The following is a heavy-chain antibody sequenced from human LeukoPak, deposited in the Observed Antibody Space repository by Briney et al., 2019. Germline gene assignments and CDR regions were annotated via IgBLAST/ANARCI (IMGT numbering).Heavy chain of an antibody. V-gene: IGHV1-18*01. J-gene: IGHJ3*02. CDR2: ISAYNGNA. Sequence: SVKVSCKASGYTFTSYGISWVRQAPGQGLEWMGWISAYNGNANYAQKLQGRVTMTTDKSTSTAYMELRSLRSDDTAVYYCARDTRYSSGPRAFDIWGQGTMVTVSS. D-gene: IGHD6-19*01. CDR1: GYTFTSYG. CDR3: ARDTRYSSGPRAFDI.